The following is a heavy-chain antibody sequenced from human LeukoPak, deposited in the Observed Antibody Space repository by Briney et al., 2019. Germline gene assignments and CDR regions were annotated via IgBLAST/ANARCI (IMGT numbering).Heavy chain of an antibody. CDR2: IYYSGST. Sequence: SETLSLTCTVSGASISNYYWTWIRQPPGKGLEWIGYIYYSGSTNYRPSLKSRVTISADTSKNQVSLRLRSVTAADTAVYYCARGLRNRSSGTRFDVFDIWGQGTMVTVSS. D-gene: IGHD6-6*01. CDR1: GASISNYY. J-gene: IGHJ3*02. CDR3: ARGLRNRSSGTRFDVFDI. V-gene: IGHV4-59*01.